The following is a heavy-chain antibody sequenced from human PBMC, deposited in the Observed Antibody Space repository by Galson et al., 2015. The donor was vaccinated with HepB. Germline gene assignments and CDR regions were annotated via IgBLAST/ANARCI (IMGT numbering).Heavy chain of an antibody. CDR2: FDPEDGET. J-gene: IGHJ5*02. CDR3: ATRISHYYGSGSYEGWFDP. V-gene: IGHV1-24*01. D-gene: IGHD3-10*01. CDR1: GYTLTELS. Sequence: SVKVSCKVSGYTLTELSMHWVRQAPGKGLEWMGGFDPEDGETIYAQKFQGRVTMTEDTSTDTAYMELSSLRSEDTAVYYCATRISHYYGSGSYEGWFDPWGQGTLVTVSS.